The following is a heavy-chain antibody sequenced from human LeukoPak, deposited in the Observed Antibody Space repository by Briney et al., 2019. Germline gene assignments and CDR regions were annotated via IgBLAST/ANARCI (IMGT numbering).Heavy chain of an antibody. D-gene: IGHD6-13*01. V-gene: IGHV1-18*01. CDR3: ARDRRGYSSSWPFDY. J-gene: IGHJ4*02. CDR2: ISAYNGNT. Sequence: ASVKVSCKASGYTFTSYGISWVRQAPGQGLEWMGWISAYNGNTNYAQKLQGRVTMTTDTSTSTAYIELRSLRSDDTAVYYCARDRRGYSSSWPFDYWGQGTLVTVSS. CDR1: GYTFTSYG.